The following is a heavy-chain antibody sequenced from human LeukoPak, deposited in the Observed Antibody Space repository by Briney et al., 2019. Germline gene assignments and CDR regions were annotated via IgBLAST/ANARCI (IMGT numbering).Heavy chain of an antibody. CDR1: GGSISSYY. CDR2: IYYSGST. D-gene: IGHD3-10*01. V-gene: IGHV4-59*01. Sequence: SETLSLTCAVCGGSISSYYWSWIRQPPGKGLEWLGYIYYSGSTNYNPSLKSRVTISVDTSKNQFSLKLSSVTAADTAVYYCARVMPGCFGEPNLDYWGQGTLVIVSS. CDR3: ARVMPGCFGEPNLDY. J-gene: IGHJ4*02.